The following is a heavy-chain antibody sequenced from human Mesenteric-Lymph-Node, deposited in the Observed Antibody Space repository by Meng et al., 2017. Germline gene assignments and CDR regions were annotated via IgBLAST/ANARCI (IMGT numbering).Heavy chain of an antibody. CDR2: INNDGTST. CDR1: GFTFSSHW. D-gene: IGHD3-10*01. J-gene: IGHJ6*02. V-gene: IGHV3-74*01. CDR3: ARETMVRGPDYYGMDV. Sequence: GGSLRLSCAASGFTFSSHWMHWVRQAPGKGLVWVSRINNDGTSTSYADSVKGRFTISRDNAKNTLYLQMNSLRAEDTAVYYCARETMVRGPDYYGMDVWGQGTTVTVSS.